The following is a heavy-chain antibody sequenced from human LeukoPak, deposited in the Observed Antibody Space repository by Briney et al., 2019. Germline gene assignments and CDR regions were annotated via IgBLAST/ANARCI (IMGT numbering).Heavy chain of an antibody. CDR2: ISYDGSNK. CDR1: GFTFSSYA. D-gene: IGHD6-19*01. J-gene: IGHJ4*02. V-gene: IGHV3-30-3*01. CDR3: ARDGYSSGWYSRFFDY. Sequence: GGSLRLSCAASGFTFSSYAMHWVRQAPGKGLEGGAVISYDGSNKYYADSVKGRFTISRDNSKNTLYLQMNSLRAEDTAVYYCARDGYSSGWYSRFFDYWGQGTLVTVSS.